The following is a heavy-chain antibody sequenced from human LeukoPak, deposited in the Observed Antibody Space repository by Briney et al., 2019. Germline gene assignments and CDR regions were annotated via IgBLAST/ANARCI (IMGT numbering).Heavy chain of an antibody. V-gene: IGHV3-21*01. CDR2: ISSSSSYI. Sequence: GSLRLSCAASGFTFSSYAMSWVRQAPGKGLEWVSSISSSSSYIYYADSVKGRFTISRDNAKNSLYLQMNSLRAEDTAVYYCARGRGYSYGLSSYWGQGTLVTVSS. CDR3: ARGRGYSYGLSSY. J-gene: IGHJ4*02. CDR1: GFTFSSYA. D-gene: IGHD5-18*01.